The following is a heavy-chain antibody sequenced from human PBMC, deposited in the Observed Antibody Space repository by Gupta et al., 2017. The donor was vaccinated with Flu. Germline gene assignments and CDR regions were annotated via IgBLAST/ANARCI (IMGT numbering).Heavy chain of an antibody. Sequence: QVQLVQSGAEVKKPGASMRVSCKTSGYSFTGFYLTWVRQVRGQGLEWMGRIDPKDGSTIYAQKFRGRVTMTSDTSTTTAYLELSGLTSDDTAVYYCSSPLEGTDYIWANNRFDSWGQGTLVTVSS. CDR1: GYSFTGFY. V-gene: IGHV1-2*06. J-gene: IGHJ4*02. CDR3: SSPLEGTDYIWANNRFDS. D-gene: IGHD3-16*02. CDR2: IDPKDGST.